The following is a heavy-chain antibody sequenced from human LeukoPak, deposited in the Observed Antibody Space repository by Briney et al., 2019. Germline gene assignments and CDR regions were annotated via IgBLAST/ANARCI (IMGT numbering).Heavy chain of an antibody. CDR2: ISSGGSGI. CDR1: GFTFSSYA. D-gene: IGHD3-16*01. CDR3: ARDSKFTGYYYYMDV. Sequence: PGGSLRVSCAASGFTFSSYAMSWIRLAPGKGLEWVSYISSGGSGIHYADAVKGRFTVSRDNAKNSMYLQMNSLRADDTAVYYCARDSKFTGYYYYMDVWGKGTTVTVSS. J-gene: IGHJ6*03. V-gene: IGHV3-11*04.